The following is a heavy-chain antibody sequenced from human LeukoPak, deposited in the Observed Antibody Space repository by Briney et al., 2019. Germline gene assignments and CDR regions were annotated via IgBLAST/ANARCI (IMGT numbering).Heavy chain of an antibody. CDR2: INPKSGGT. J-gene: IGHJ6*03. D-gene: IGHD3-10*01. V-gene: IGHV1-2*02. CDR3: ARDLHTMVRGVVYYYMDV. Sequence: ASVKVSCKTSGYTFSDYSIHWVRQAPGQGLEWMGWINPKSGGTNYARKFQGRVTMTRDTSISTAYMELSRLRSDDTAVYYCARDLHTMVRGVVYYYMDVWGKGTTVTISS. CDR1: GYTFSDYS.